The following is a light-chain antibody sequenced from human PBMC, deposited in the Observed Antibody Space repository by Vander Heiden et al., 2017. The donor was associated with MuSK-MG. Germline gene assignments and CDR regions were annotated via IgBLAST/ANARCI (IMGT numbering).Light chain of an antibody. J-gene: IGKJ2*01. Sequence: DIQMTQSPSSLSASVGDRVTITCQASQDISNYLNWYQQKPGKAPKLLIYDASNLETGVQSRFSGSGSGTDFTCTISSLQPEDIATYDGQQYGTFGQGTKLEIK. V-gene: IGKV1-33*01. CDR2: DAS. CDR3: QQYGT. CDR1: QDISNY.